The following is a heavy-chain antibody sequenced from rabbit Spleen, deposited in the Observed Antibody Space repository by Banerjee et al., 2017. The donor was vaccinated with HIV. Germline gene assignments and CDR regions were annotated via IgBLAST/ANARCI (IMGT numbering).Heavy chain of an antibody. CDR2: IYAGSSGST. Sequence: QEQLVESGGGLVKPGASLTLTCTASGFSFSSSYWICWVRQAPGKGLEWIACIYAGSSGSTYSATWAKGRFTISKTSSTTVTLQMTSLTVADTATYFCARDTGSSFSSYGMDLWGPGTLVTVS. V-gene: IGHV1S45*01. J-gene: IGHJ6*01. D-gene: IGHD8-1*01. CDR3: ARDTGSSFSSYGMDL. CDR1: GFSFSSSYW.